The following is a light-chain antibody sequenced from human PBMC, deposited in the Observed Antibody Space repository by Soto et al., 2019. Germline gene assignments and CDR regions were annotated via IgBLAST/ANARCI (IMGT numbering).Light chain of an antibody. V-gene: IGKV1-12*01. Sequence: DIQMTQSPSSVSASVGDRVTITCRSSEDISTWLAWYQQKPGKAPKLLIYAASSLQSGVPSRFSGSGSGTEFTLTISSLQSEDFAVYYCQQYSNWPPITFGQGTRLEI. J-gene: IGKJ5*01. CDR3: QQYSNWPPIT. CDR1: EDISTW. CDR2: AAS.